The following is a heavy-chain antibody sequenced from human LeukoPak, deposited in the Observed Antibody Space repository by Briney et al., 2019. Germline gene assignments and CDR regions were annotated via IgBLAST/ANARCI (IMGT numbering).Heavy chain of an antibody. J-gene: IGHJ3*02. CDR2: ISSSSSYI. D-gene: IGHD3-22*01. CDR1: GFTFSSYS. Sequence: GGSLRLSCAAPGFTFSSYSMNWVRQAPGKGLEWVSSISSSSSYIYYADSVKGRFTISRDNAKNSLYLQMNSLRAEDTAVYYCARDLRPPNSYDSGPFAFDIWGQGTMVTVSS. CDR3: ARDLRPPNSYDSGPFAFDI. V-gene: IGHV3-21*01.